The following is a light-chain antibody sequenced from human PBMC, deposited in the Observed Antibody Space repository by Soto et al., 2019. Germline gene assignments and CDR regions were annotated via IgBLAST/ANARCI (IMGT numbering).Light chain of an antibody. J-gene: IGLJ2*01. Sequence: QSVLTQPASVSGSPGQSITISCTGTSSAIGDYNFVSWYHQHPGTAPNILIYDVSTRPSGVSNRFSGSKSGNTASLTISGLQAEDEADYYCRSYTRTTHVVFGGGTKLTVL. CDR1: SSAIGDYNF. V-gene: IGLV2-14*01. CDR3: RSYTRTTHVV. CDR2: DVS.